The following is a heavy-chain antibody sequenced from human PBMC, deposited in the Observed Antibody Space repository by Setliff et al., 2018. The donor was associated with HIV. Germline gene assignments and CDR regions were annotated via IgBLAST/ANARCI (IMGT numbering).Heavy chain of an antibody. CDR3: ARAGRGLWFGEVAFDI. Sequence: ASVKVSCKASGGTFSSYAISWVRQAPGQGLEWMGGIIPIFGTANYAQKFQGRVTITTDESTSTAYMELSSLRSEDTAVYYCARAGRGLWFGEVAFDIWGQGTMVTVSS. CDR2: IIPIFGTA. J-gene: IGHJ3*02. D-gene: IGHD3-10*01. V-gene: IGHV1-69*05. CDR1: GGTFSSYA.